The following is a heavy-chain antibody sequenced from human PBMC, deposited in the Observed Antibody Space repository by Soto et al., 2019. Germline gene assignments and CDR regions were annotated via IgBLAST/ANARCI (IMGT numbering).Heavy chain of an antibody. CDR3: AKDQYSGYDPNAFDI. Sequence: GGSLRLSCAASGFTFSSYAMSWVRQAPGKGLEWVSAISGSGGSTYYADSVKGRFTISRDNSKNTLYLQMNSLRAEDTAVYYCAKDQYSGYDPNAFDIWSQGTMVTVSS. J-gene: IGHJ3*02. V-gene: IGHV3-23*01. CDR2: ISGSGGST. D-gene: IGHD5-12*01. CDR1: GFTFSSYA.